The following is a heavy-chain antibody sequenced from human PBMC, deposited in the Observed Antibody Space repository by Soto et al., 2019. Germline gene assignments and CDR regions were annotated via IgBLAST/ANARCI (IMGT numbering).Heavy chain of an antibody. CDR2: ISGYNGQT. D-gene: IGHD1-1*01. CDR3: ARDGRKQLWTEGLTAMDV. J-gene: IGHJ6*02. V-gene: IGHV1-18*04. CDR1: AYSFDTYG. Sequence: GASVKVSCKASAYSFDTYGVSWVRQAPGQGLEWMGWISGYNGQTNYAQKFRGRVTLTTDTSTSTAYMELRSLRSDDTAIYYCARDGRKQLWTEGLTAMDVWGQGTTVTVSS.